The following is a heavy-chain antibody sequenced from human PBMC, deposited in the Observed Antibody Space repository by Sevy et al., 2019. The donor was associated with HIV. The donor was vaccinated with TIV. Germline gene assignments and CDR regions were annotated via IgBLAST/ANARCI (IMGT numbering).Heavy chain of an antibody. CDR1: GFTFSNYR. D-gene: IGHD3-22*01. Sequence: GGSLRLSCAASGFTFSNYRMNWVRQAPGKGLEWGSSISSSSNYIYYADSVKGRFTISRDNAKNSLYLQMNSLRAEDTAVYYCASLPNNYYDSSGSSGDDAFDIWGQGTMVTVSS. CDR2: ISSSSNYI. J-gene: IGHJ3*02. CDR3: ASLPNNYYDSSGSSGDDAFDI. V-gene: IGHV3-21*01.